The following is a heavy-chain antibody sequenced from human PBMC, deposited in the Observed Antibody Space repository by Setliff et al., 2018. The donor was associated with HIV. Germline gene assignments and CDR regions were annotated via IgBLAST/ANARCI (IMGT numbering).Heavy chain of an antibody. J-gene: IGHJ5*02. V-gene: IGHV4-4*07. CDR3: ARDDVLWFGNWFDP. Sequence: SETLSLTCTVSGGSISSYYWSWIRLPAGKGLEWIGRIYSSGSTNYNPSLKSRLTMSVDTSKNHFSLKLRSVTAADTAVYYCARDDVLWFGNWFDPWGQGTLVTVSS. D-gene: IGHD3-10*01. CDR2: IYSSGST. CDR1: GGSISSYY.